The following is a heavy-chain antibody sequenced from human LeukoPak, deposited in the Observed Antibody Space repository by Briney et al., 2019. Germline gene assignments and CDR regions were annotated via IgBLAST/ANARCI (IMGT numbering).Heavy chain of an antibody. CDR2: IYSSGST. CDR1: GGSISSSYYY. CDR3: ARHYGP. J-gene: IGHJ5*02. D-gene: IGHD4-17*01. V-gene: IGHV4-39*01. Sequence: SGTLSLTCTVSGGSISSSYYYWGWIRQPPGKGLEWIGSIYSSGSTYYNPSLKSRVTISVDTSKNQFSLKLTSVTAADTVVYYCARHYGPWGQGTLVTVSS.